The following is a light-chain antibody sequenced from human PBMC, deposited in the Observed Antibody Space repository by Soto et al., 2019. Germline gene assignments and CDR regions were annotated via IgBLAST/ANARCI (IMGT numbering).Light chain of an antibody. V-gene: IGLV2-14*03. J-gene: IGLJ1*01. CDR1: SSDVGAYIF. Sequence: QSVLTQPASVSGSPGQSITISCTGTSSDVGAYIFVSWYQQHPGKAPKLMIYDIINRPSGVSNRFSGSKSGNTASLTISGLQAEDEADYYCVSFTTSRSNVFGTGTQVTVL. CDR3: VSFTTSRSNV. CDR2: DII.